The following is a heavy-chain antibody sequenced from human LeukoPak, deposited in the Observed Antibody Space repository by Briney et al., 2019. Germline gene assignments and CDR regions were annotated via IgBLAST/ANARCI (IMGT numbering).Heavy chain of an antibody. D-gene: IGHD2-15*01. CDR3: ARGRRYCSGGSCLPVWFDP. Sequence: SETLSLTCTVSGASITDFYWSWIRQPPGKGLEWIGYIYYSGSTNYNPSLKSRVTISVDTSKNQFSLKLSSVAAADTAVYYCARGRRYCSGGSCLPVWFDPWGQGTLVTVSS. J-gene: IGHJ5*02. V-gene: IGHV4-59*01. CDR2: IYYSGST. CDR1: GASITDFY.